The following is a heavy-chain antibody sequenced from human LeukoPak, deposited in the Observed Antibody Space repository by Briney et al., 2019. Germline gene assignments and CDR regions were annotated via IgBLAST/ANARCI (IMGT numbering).Heavy chain of an antibody. D-gene: IGHD2-2*01. J-gene: IGHJ4*02. V-gene: IGHV3-30-3*01. CDR1: GFTFSSYA. Sequence: GRSLRLSCAASGFTFSSYAMHWVRQAPGKGLEWVAVISYDGSNKYYADSVKGRFTISRDNSKNTLYLQMNSLRAEDTAVYYCARSEYCSSTSCPSGREHYFDYWGQGTLVTVSS. CDR3: ARSEYCSSTSCPSGREHYFDY. CDR2: ISYDGSNK.